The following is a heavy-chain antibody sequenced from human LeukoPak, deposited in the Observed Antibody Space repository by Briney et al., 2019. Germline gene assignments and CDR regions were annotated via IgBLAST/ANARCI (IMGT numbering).Heavy chain of an antibody. J-gene: IGHJ4*02. V-gene: IGHV4-34*01. CDR2: INHSGST. CDR3: ARRTTGPTAGLFDL. CDR1: GGSFSGYY. D-gene: IGHD6-25*01. Sequence: SETLSLTCAVYGGSFSGYYWSWIRQPPGKGLEWIGEINHSGSTNYNPSLKSRVTISVDTSKNQFSLILTSVTAADTAVYYCARRTTGPTAGLFDLWGQGTLVTVSS.